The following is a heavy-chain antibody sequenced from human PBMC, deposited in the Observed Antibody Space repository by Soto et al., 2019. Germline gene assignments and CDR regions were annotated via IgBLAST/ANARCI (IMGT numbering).Heavy chain of an antibody. CDR2: ISYDGSNK. D-gene: IGHD1-20*01. CDR3: ARDSNWKGWDDYYYGMDV. Sequence: QVQLVESGGGVVQPGRSLRLSCAASGFTFSSYAMHWVRQAPGKGLEWVAVISYDGSNKYYADSVKGRFTISRDNSKNTLDLQMNSLRAEDTAVYYCARDSNWKGWDDYYYGMDVWGQGNTVTVAS. CDR1: GFTFSSYA. J-gene: IGHJ6*02. V-gene: IGHV3-30-3*01.